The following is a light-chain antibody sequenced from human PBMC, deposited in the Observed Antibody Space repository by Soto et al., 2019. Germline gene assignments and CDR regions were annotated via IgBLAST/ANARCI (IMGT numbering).Light chain of an antibody. CDR1: QSVSSN. Sequence: IVMTQSPSTLSVSPGERATLSCRASQSVSSNLAWYQQKPGQAPRLLIYGASTRATGIPARFSGSGSGTEFTLTISSLQSEDFAVYYCQQYINWPRTFG. J-gene: IGKJ3*01. CDR2: GAS. CDR3: QQYINWPRT. V-gene: IGKV3-15*01.